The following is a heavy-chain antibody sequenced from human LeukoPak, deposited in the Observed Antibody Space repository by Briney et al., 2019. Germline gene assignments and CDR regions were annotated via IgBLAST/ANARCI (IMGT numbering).Heavy chain of an antibody. J-gene: IGHJ4*02. CDR2: IKGETDGRTT. Sequence: GGSLRLSCAVSGVPFSNAWMSWVRQTPGKGREWVGRIKGETDGRTTDYAAPGKGRFTISRDESKDTLYLHTSTLKTEDTAVYYVAWESDRSFYSWGQGTLATVSS. CDR1: GVPFSNAW. V-gene: IGHV3-15*01. CDR3: AWESDRSFYS. D-gene: IGHD1-26*01.